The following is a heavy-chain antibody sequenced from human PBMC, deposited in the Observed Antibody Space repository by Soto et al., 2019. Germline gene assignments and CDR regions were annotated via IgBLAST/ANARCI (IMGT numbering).Heavy chain of an antibody. J-gene: IGHJ3*01. CDR2: IIPVFDKA. D-gene: IGHD3-16*01. CDR3: ARLRRDWGDAFDL. Sequence: QVQLVQSGADVKKPGSSVKVSCKTSGGSFGSSAISWVGQAPAQGLEWMGEIIPVFDKANYAQNFQGRLTITADELTGTVFMELSSLRSEDTAVYFCARLRRDWGDAFDLWGLGTFVTVSS. CDR1: GGSFGSSA. V-gene: IGHV1-69*01.